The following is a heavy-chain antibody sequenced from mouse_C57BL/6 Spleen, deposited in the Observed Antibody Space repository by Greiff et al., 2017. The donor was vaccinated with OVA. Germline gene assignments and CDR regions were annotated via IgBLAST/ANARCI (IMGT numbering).Heavy chain of an antibody. D-gene: IGHD4-1*01. CDR1: GYTFTDYY. CDR2: INPNNGGT. CDR3: ARSGGNWAWFAY. Sequence: EVQLQQSGPELVKPGASVKISCKASGYTFTDYYMNWVKQSHGKSLEWIGDINPNNGGTSYNQKFKGKATLTVDKSSSTAYMELRSLTSEDSAVYYCARSGGNWAWFAYWGQGTLVTVSA. V-gene: IGHV1-26*01. J-gene: IGHJ3*01.